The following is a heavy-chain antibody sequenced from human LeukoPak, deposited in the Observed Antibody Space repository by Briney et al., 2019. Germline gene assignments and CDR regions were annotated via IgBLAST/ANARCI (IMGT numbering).Heavy chain of an antibody. CDR2: ISAYNGNT. V-gene: IGHV1-18*01. CDR1: GYTFTSYG. J-gene: IGHJ4*02. D-gene: IGHD3-10*01. Sequence: ASVKVSCKASGYTFTSYGISWVRQAPGQGLEWMGWISAYNGNTNYAQKLQGRVTMTTDTSTSTAYMELRNLRSDDTAVYYCARAAGYYGSGSYYDYWGQGTLVTVSS. CDR3: ARAAGYYGSGSYYDY.